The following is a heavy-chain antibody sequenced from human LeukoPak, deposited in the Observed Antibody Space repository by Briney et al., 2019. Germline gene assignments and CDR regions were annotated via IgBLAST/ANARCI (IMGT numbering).Heavy chain of an antibody. CDR1: GFTFSSYA. D-gene: IGHD5-18*01. CDR2: ISYDGSNK. J-gene: IGHJ4*02. V-gene: IGHV3-30-3*01. CDR3: ARVPVDTTMVSHIDY. Sequence: GGSLRLSCAASGFTFSSYAMPWVRQAPGKGLEWVAVISYDGSNKYYADSVKGRFTISRDNSKNTLYLQMNSLRAEDTAVYCCARVPVDTTMVSHIDYWGQGTLVTVSS.